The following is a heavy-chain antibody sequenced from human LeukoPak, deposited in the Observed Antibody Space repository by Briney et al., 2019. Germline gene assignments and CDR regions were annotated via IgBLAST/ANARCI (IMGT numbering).Heavy chain of an antibody. D-gene: IGHD6-6*01. J-gene: IGHJ4*02. Sequence: ASVKVSCKASGGTFSSYAISWVRQAPGQWLEWMGGIIPIFGTANYAQTFQGRVTITADESTSTAYMELSSLRSEDTAVYYCARDSIAAPIMGFDYWGQGTLVTVSS. CDR3: ARDSIAAPIMGFDY. CDR2: IIPIFGTA. CDR1: GGTFSSYA. V-gene: IGHV1-69*13.